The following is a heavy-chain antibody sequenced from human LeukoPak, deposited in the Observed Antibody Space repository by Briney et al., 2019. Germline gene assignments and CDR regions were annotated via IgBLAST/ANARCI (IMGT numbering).Heavy chain of an antibody. J-gene: IGHJ4*02. Sequence: KPGGSLRLSCAASGFTFSSYSMNWVRQAPGKGLEWVSSISSSSSYIYYADSVKGRFTISRDNSKNTLYPQMKSLRAEDTAVYYCARERNLEIAVAGTIFSYWGQGTLVTVSS. CDR1: GFTFSSYS. CDR2: ISSSSSYI. CDR3: ARERNLEIAVAGTIFSY. V-gene: IGHV3-21*01. D-gene: IGHD6-19*01.